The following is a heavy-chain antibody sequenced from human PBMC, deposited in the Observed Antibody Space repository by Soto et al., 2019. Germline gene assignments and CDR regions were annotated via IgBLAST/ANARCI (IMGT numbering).Heavy chain of an antibody. Sequence: EVQLLESGGGLVQPGGSLRLSCAASGFTFRSYAMSWVGQAPGRGLEWVSAISGSGGSTYYADSVKGRFTISRDNSKNTLYLQMNSLRAEDTAVYYCAKDLEYYDSSGVLGYWGQGTLVTVSS. D-gene: IGHD3-22*01. V-gene: IGHV3-23*01. CDR3: AKDLEYYDSSGVLGY. CDR1: GFTFRSYA. J-gene: IGHJ4*02. CDR2: ISGSGGST.